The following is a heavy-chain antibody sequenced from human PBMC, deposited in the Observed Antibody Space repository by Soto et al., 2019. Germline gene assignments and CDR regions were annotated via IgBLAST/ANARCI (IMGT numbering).Heavy chain of an antibody. Sequence: PGESLKISCKGSGYSYTSYWIGWVRQRPGRGLEWMGIINPADSETNYGPSFQGQVTISADRSTSTAFLQWSSLKASDTAMYYCVRXAEGRPGDGYYYVALDVWGQGTTVTVSS. D-gene: IGHD6-6*01. CDR3: VRXAEGRPGDGYYYVALDV. J-gene: IGHJ6*02. CDR1: GYSYTSYW. CDR2: INPADSET. V-gene: IGHV5-51*01.